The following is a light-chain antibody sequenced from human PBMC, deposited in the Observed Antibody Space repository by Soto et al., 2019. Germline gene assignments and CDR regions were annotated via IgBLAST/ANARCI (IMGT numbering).Light chain of an antibody. J-gene: IGLJ3*02. CDR1: NIGSKS. CDR2: DDS. CDR3: QVWDSSSDHPVGV. Sequence: SYELTQPPSVSVAPGQTARITCGGTNIGSKSVHWYQQKPGQAPVLVVYDDSDRPSGIPERFSGSNSGNTATLTISRVEAGDEADYYCQVWDSSSDHPVGVFGGGTQLTVL. V-gene: IGLV3-21*02.